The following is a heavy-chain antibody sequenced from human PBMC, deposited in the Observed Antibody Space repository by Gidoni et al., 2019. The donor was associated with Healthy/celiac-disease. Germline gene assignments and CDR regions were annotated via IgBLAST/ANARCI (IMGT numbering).Heavy chain of an antibody. CDR1: GFTFSSYG. CDR2: ISDDGSNK. D-gene: IGHD3-22*01. V-gene: IGHV3-30*18. Sequence: QVQLVESGGGGVQPGRSLRLSCAASGFTFSSYGMHWVRQAPGKGLEWVAVISDDGSNKYYADSVKGRFTISRDNSKNTLYLQMNSLRAEDTAVYYCAKDLFRYYYDSSPADYYYYGMDVWGQGTTVTVSS. J-gene: IGHJ6*02. CDR3: AKDLFRYYYDSSPADYYYYGMDV.